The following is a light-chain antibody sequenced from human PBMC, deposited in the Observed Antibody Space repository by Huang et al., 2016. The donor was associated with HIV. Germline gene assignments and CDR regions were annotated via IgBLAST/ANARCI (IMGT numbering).Light chain of an antibody. Sequence: EVVMTQSPAILSVSPGERATLSCRASQSVTSNLAWYQQKPGQAPRLLIYSASTMATGIPARFSGSGSGTEFTLTISSLQSEDFAVYYCQHYNNWPWWTFGQGTKVEIK. V-gene: IGKV3-15*01. CDR1: QSVTSN. CDR3: QHYNNWPWWT. CDR2: SAS. J-gene: IGKJ1*01.